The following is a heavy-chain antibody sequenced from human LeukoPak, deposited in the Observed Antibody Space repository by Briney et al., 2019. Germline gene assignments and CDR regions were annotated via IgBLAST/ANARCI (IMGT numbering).Heavy chain of an antibody. CDR1: GGSISSSSYY. J-gene: IGHJ6*03. CDR2: IYYSGST. D-gene: IGHD4-11*01. V-gene: IGHV4-39*01. Sequence: SETLSLTCTVSGGSISSSSYYWGWIRQPPGKGLEWIGSIYYSGSTYYNPSLKSRVTISVDTSKNQFSLKLSSVTAADTAVYYCARHPRRVRDSNSVNYMDVWGKGTTVTVSS. CDR3: ARHPRRVRDSNSVNYMDV.